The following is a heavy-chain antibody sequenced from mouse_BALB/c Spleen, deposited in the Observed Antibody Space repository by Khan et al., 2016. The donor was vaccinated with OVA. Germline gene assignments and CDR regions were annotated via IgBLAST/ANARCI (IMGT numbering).Heavy chain of an antibody. CDR1: GYTFTDFG. CDR3: ARSGYGSLVY. D-gene: IGHD1-1*01. Sequence: QVQLQQSGPELVRPGASVKMSCRASGYTFTDFGLNWVKQRTGQGLEWLGQIFPGSDTSYYNEKFKGQATLTADKSSNTASMQLSSLTSEDSAVYFCARSGYGSLVYWGQGTTLTVSA. J-gene: IGHJ2*01. V-gene: IGHV1-81*01. CDR2: IFPGSDTS.